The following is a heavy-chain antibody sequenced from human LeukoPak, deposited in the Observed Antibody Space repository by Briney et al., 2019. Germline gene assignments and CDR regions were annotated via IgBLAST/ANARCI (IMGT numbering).Heavy chain of an antibody. CDR1: GDSISSGTYY. Sequence: PSETLSLTCTVFGDSISSGTYYWSWIRQPAGKGLEWIGRIYTSVNTNYNPSLKSRVTMSVDTSKNQFSLKLSSVTAADTAVYYCARDFNGSYYTYSLHYWGRGTLVTVSS. CDR2: IYTSVNT. CDR3: ARDFNGSYYTYSLHY. D-gene: IGHD1-26*01. V-gene: IGHV4-61*02. J-gene: IGHJ4*02.